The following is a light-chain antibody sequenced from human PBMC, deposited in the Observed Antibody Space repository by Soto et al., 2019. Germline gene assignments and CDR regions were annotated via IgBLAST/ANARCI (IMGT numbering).Light chain of an antibody. J-gene: IGLJ1*01. CDR2: DVS. CDR1: SSDVGGYNY. Sequence: QSALTQPASVSGSPGQSITISCTGTSSDVGGYNYVSWYQQHPGKAPKLMIYDVSNRPSGVSNRFSGSKSGNTASLTISGLQAEEEADYYCSSYTSSSPWVFGTGTKVTVL. V-gene: IGLV2-14*01. CDR3: SSYTSSSPWV.